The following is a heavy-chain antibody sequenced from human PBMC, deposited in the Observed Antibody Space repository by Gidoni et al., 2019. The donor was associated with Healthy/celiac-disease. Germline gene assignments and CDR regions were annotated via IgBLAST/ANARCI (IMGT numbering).Heavy chain of an antibody. Sequence: QVQLVQSGAEVTKPGASVKVSCKASGYTLTSYGISWVRQAPGQGLEWMGWISAYNGNTNYAQKLQGRVTMTTDTSTSTAYMELRSLRSDDTAVYYCARWKIGGWTEGAIDYWGQGTLVTVSS. D-gene: IGHD6-19*01. J-gene: IGHJ4*02. CDR2: ISAYNGNT. CDR1: GYTLTSYG. CDR3: ARWKIGGWTEGAIDY. V-gene: IGHV1-18*01.